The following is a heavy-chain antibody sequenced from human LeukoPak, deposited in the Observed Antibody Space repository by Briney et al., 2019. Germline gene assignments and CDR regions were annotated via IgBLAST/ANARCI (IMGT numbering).Heavy chain of an antibody. J-gene: IGHJ6*02. Sequence: GGSLRLSCAASGFTFRSYEMTWVRQAPGRGLEWLSYISPSGSTMSYADSVKGRFTISRDSAKYSLYLQMDSLRAEDTAVYYCARLSYFGSTVYGMDVWGQGTTVTVSS. CDR2: ISPSGSTM. D-gene: IGHD3-10*01. CDR1: GFTFRSYE. CDR3: ARLSYFGSTVYGMDV. V-gene: IGHV3-48*03.